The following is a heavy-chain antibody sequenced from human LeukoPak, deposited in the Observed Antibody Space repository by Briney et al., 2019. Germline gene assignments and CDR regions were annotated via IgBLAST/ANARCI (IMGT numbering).Heavy chain of an antibody. CDR3: ARGIHYYMDV. Sequence: GGSLRLSCAASGFTFSSYEMNWVRQAPGKGLEWVSYISSSGSTIYYADSVKGRFTISRDNAKNSLYLQMNSLRAEDTAVYYCARGIHYYMDVWGKGATVTISS. V-gene: IGHV3-48*03. CDR1: GFTFSSYE. J-gene: IGHJ6*03. CDR2: ISSSGSTI.